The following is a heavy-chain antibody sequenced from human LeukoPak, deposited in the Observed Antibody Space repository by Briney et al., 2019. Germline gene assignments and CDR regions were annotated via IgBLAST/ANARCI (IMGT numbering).Heavy chain of an antibody. V-gene: IGHV3-9*01. Sequence: QAGGSLRLSCTVSGFTFDDFAMHWVRQTPGKGLEWVSAISWNGDKIEYADSVKGRFTISRDNAKNSLYLQMNSLRAEDTAFYYCARGKNEYQMLGSYFDYWGQGALVTVSA. J-gene: IGHJ4*02. D-gene: IGHD2-2*01. CDR1: GFTFDDFA. CDR2: ISWNGDKI. CDR3: ARGKNEYQMLGSYFDY.